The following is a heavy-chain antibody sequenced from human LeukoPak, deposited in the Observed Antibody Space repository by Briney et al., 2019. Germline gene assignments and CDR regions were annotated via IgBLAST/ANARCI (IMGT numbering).Heavy chain of an antibody. CDR2: ISAYNGNT. J-gene: IGHJ5*02. CDR1: GYTFTSYG. CDR3: ARESQVTVTTFRWGGEAQDRFRWFDP. V-gene: IGHV1-18*01. D-gene: IGHD4-17*01. Sequence: ASVKVSCKASGYTFTSYGITWVRQAPGQGLEWMGWISAYNGNTNFAQKLQGRVTMTTDTSTSTAYMELSSLRSEDTAVYYCARESQVTVTTFRWGGEAQDRFRWFDPWGQGTLVTVSS.